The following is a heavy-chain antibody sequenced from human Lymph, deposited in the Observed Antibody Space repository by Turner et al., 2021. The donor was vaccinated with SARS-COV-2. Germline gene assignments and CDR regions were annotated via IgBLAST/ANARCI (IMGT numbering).Heavy chain of an antibody. CDR3: AIGSSKPQWLDLFWY. CDR2: FDPEDGDT. D-gene: IGHD6-19*01. V-gene: IGHV1-24*01. Sequence: QVQLVQSGAEVRKPGASVNVSCKVSGYTLTELSMHWVRQAPGKGLEWMGGFDPEDGDTTYAQKFQGRVTMTEDTSTDTPYMELSSLRSEDTAVYYCAIGSSKPQWLDLFWYWGQGTLVTVSS. CDR1: GYTLTELS. J-gene: IGHJ4*02.